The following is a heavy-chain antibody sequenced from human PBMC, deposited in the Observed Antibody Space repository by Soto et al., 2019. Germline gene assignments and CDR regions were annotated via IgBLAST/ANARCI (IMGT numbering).Heavy chain of an antibody. CDR1: GFTFSSYS. CDR3: AREPEGLDY. CDR2: ISSNSSTI. J-gene: IGHJ4*02. Sequence: PGGSLRLSCAASGFTFSSYSMNWVRQAPGKGLEWVSNISSNSSTIYYADSVKGRFTISRDNAKNSLYLQMNSLRAEDTAVYYCAREPEGLDYWGQGTRVTVSS. V-gene: IGHV3-48*04.